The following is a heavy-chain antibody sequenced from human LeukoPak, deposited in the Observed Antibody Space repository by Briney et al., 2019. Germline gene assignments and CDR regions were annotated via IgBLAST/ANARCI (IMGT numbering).Heavy chain of an antibody. V-gene: IGHV4-59*01. CDR1: GGSISTYY. D-gene: IGHD1-26*01. CDR3: ARDRGSGFDY. CDR2: IYNRGTT. J-gene: IGHJ4*02. Sequence: SETLSLTCTVSGGSISTYYWSWTRQSPEKGLEWIGYIYNRGTTDYNPSLKSRVTISEDTSKNQFSLRLASVTAADTAVYYCARDRGSGFDYWGQGTLVTVSS.